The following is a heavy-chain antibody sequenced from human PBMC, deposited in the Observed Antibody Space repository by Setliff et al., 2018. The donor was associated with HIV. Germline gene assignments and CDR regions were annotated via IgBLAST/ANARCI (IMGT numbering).Heavy chain of an antibody. CDR3: ARGQHSSTWGALFDY. D-gene: IGHD6-13*01. CDR2: MHNSGST. CDR1: GDSISSSAYY. Sequence: SETLSLTCTVSGDSISSSAYYWGWIRQPPGKGLEWIGSMHNSGSTYYNPSVKSRVTISVDTSKNQFSLKLSSVTAADTAVYYCARGQHSSTWGALFDYWGQGILVTVSS. V-gene: IGHV4-39*07. J-gene: IGHJ4*02.